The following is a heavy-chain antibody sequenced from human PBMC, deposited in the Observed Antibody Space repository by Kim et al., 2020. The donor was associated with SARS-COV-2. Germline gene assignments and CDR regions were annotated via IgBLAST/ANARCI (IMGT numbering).Heavy chain of an antibody. J-gene: IGHJ6*02. Sequence: GGSLRLSCAASGFTFSSYGMHWVRQAPGKGLEWVAVISYDGSNKYYADSVKGRFTISRDNSKNTLYLQMNSLRAEDTAVYYCAKDLRMDTAPYYGMDVWGQGTTVTVSS. D-gene: IGHD5-18*01. CDR1: GFTFSSYG. CDR3: AKDLRMDTAPYYGMDV. V-gene: IGHV3-30*18. CDR2: ISYDGSNK.